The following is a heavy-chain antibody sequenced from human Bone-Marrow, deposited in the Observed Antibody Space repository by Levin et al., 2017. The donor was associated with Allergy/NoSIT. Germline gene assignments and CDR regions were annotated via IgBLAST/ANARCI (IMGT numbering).Heavy chain of an antibody. Sequence: ASVKVSCKASGYTFTGYYMHWVRQAPGQGLEWMGRINPNSGGTNYAQKFQGRVTMTRDTSISTAYMELSRLRSDDTAVYYCAVDCITIFGVVIRDSCYYYGMDVWGQGTTVTVSS. CDR2: INPNSGGT. CDR1: GYTFTGYY. J-gene: IGHJ6*02. V-gene: IGHV1-2*06. D-gene: IGHD3-3*01. CDR3: AVDCITIFGVVIRDSCYYYGMDV.